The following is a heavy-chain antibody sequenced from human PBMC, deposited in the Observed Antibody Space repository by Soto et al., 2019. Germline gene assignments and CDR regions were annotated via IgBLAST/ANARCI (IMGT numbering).Heavy chain of an antibody. CDR2: IIPNFGTA. Sequence: QVQLVQSGAEVKKPGSSVKVSCKASGGTFSSYAISWVRQAPGQGLEWMGGIIPNFGTANYAQKFQGRVTITADESTSTAYMELSSLRSEDTAVYYCAGRGYCSGGSRGCFDYWGQGTLVTVSS. CDR1: GGTFSSYA. D-gene: IGHD2-15*01. V-gene: IGHV1-69*01. J-gene: IGHJ4*02. CDR3: AGRGYCSGGSRGCFDY.